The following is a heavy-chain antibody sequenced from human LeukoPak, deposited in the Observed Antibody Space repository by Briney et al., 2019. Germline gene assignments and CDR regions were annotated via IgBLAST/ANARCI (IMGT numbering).Heavy chain of an antibody. CDR3: ARFYRPHFDY. V-gene: IGHV4-59*08. D-gene: IGHD4-4*01. CDR1: GGSISSYY. CDR2: IYYSGST. J-gene: IGHJ4*02. Sequence: SETLSLTCTVSGGSISSYYWSWIRQPPGKGLEWIGYIYYSGSTNYNPSLKSRVTFSVDTSKNQFSLKPSSVTAADTAVYYCARFYRPHFDYWGQGTLVTVSS.